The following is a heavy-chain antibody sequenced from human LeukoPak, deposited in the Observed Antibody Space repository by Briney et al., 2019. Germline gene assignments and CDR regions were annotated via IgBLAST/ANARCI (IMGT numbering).Heavy chain of an antibody. Sequence: GGSLRLSCAASGFTFSDYYMSWIRQAPGKGLEWVSYISSSGSTIYYADSVKGRFTISRDNAKNSLYLQMNSLRAEDTAVYYWAREGWYSSSWKEGRPFDYWGRGTRATVSS. CDR1: GFTFSDYY. J-gene: IGHJ4*02. CDR3: AREGWYSSSWKEGRPFDY. CDR2: ISSSGSTI. D-gene: IGHD6-13*01. V-gene: IGHV3-11*01.